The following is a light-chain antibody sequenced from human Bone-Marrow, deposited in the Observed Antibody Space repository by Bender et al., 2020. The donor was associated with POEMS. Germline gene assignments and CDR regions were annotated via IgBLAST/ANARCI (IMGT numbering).Light chain of an antibody. Sequence: QSVLTQPPSVSGAPGQRVTISCTGSSSNTGSGYDINWYQHLPGTAPKLLIYGYNNRPSGVPDRFSGSKSGTSASLAITGLQAEDEGDYYCSSYTSVSTYVFGTGTKVTVL. CDR1: SSNTGSGYD. CDR3: SSYTSVSTYV. J-gene: IGLJ1*01. V-gene: IGLV1-40*01. CDR2: GYN.